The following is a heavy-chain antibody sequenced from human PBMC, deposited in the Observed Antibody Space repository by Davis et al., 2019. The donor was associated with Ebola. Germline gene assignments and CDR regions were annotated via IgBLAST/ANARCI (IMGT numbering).Heavy chain of an antibody. CDR3: AKDTSNIWFDM. J-gene: IGHJ3*02. Sequence: PGGSLRLSCAASGFTFDDYAMTWVRQSPGKGLEWVSTLGTSADTYYADSVKGRFTISRDNSKNTLYLQMNGLRVEDTAIYYCAKDTSNIWFDMWGQGTMVTVSS. V-gene: IGHV3-23*01. D-gene: IGHD2-2*01. CDR1: GFTFDDYA. CDR2: LGTSADT.